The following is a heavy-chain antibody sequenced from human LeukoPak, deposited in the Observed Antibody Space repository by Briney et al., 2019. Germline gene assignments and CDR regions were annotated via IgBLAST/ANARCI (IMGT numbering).Heavy chain of an antibody. CDR1: GFTFADHA. J-gene: IGHJ5*02. Sequence: GGSLRLSCTASGFTFADHAMTWVRQAPGKGLECVGFIRSKAYGGTTEYAASVKGRFTISRDDSSSVVYLQMNSLKTEDSAVYYCTRERLHYYDPRVRRFDPWGQGNLVTVSS. CDR2: IRSKAYGGTT. CDR3: TRERLHYYDPRVRRFDP. V-gene: IGHV3-49*04. D-gene: IGHD3-22*01.